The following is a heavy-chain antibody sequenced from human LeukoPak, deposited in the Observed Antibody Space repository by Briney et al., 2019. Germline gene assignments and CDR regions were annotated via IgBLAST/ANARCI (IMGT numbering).Heavy chain of an antibody. CDR2: ISHDGGAE. D-gene: IGHD3-16*01. CDR3: ARDWGSSGWYNWFDP. V-gene: IGHV3-30*03. J-gene: IGHJ5*02. Sequence: AGGSQRLSCAVSGFIIGNHGMHWVRQAPDKGLEWVAMISHDGGAEYYGDSVKGRLTISRDNSENTLYLQMNGLRVEDTAVYYCARDWGSSGWYNWFDPWGQGTLVIVSS. CDR1: GFIIGNHG.